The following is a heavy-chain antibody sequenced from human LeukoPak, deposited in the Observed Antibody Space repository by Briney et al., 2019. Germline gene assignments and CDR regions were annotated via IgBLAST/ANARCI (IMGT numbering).Heavy chain of an antibody. V-gene: IGHV3-66*01. J-gene: IGHJ4*02. CDR3: ARDMMDERGYYYFDY. D-gene: IGHD5-18*01. Sequence: PGGSLRLSCAASGFTVSSNYMSWVRQAPGKGLEWVSVIYSGGSTYYADSVKGRFTISRDNSKNTLYLQMNSLRAEDTAVYYCARDMMDERGYYYFDYWGQGTLVTVSS. CDR2: IYSGGST. CDR1: GFTVSSNY.